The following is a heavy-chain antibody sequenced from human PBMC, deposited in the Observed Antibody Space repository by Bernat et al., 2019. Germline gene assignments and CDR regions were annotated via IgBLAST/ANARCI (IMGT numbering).Heavy chain of an antibody. Sequence: EVQLVESGGGLVQPGGSLRLSCAASGFTFSSYEMNWVRQAPGKGLEWVSYISSSGSTIYYADSVKGRFTISRDNAKNSLYLQMNSLRAEDTAVYYWAGQLGFWEWPRGRWVDYWGQGTLVTVSS. D-gene: IGHD3-3*01. CDR3: AGQLGFWEWPRGRWVDY. CDR2: ISSSGSTI. CDR1: GFTFSSYE. V-gene: IGHV3-48*03. J-gene: IGHJ4*02.